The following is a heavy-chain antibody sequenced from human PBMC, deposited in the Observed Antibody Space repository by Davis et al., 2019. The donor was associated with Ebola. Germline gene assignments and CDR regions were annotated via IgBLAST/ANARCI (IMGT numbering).Heavy chain of an antibody. Sequence: PGGSLRLSCAASGFTVSSNYMTWVRQAPGGGLEWVAGISATGVDKKYADSVRGRFSISRDDSKNTLYLQMDSLRAEDTAEFYCAEGGTNNFLGANWGQGTLVTVSS. CDR3: AEGGTNNFLGAN. CDR2: ISATGVDK. J-gene: IGHJ4*02. CDR1: GFTVSSNY. D-gene: IGHD2-8*01. V-gene: IGHV3-53*01.